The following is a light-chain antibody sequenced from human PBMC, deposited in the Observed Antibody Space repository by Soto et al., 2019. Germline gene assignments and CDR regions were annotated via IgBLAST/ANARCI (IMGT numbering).Light chain of an antibody. Sequence: DIQMTQSPSSLSASVGDRVTITCRATQSIDSYLNWYQQKPGKAPKLLIYAASSLKSGVPSRFSGSGSGTDFTLTISSLQPEDFATYYCQQSYSTPFTFGPGTKVDI. CDR1: QSIDSY. V-gene: IGKV1-39*01. CDR2: AAS. J-gene: IGKJ3*01. CDR3: QQSYSTPFT.